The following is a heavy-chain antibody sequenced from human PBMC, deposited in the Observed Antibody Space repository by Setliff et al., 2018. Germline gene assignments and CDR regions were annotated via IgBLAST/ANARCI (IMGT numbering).Heavy chain of an antibody. J-gene: IGHJ4*02. CDR2: ISHNGRV. CDR1: GGAVSGFY. Sequence: KASETLSLTCDINGGAVSGFYWSWIRQTPGKDLKWIGEISHNGRVSSSPSLKSRVTISVDRAKNHFSLKLTSVTAADTAMYYCARSRYYDSSGNNYGLDYWGQGTLVTVSS. D-gene: IGHD3-22*01. CDR3: ARSRYYDSSGNNYGLDY. V-gene: IGHV4-34*01.